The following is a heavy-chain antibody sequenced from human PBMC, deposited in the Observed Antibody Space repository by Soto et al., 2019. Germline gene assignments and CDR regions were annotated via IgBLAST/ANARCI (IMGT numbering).Heavy chain of an antibody. D-gene: IGHD6-19*01. V-gene: IGHV3-33*01. Sequence: QVQLVESGGGVVQPGRSLRLSCAASGFTFSSYGMHWVRQAPGKGLEWVAVIWYDGSNKYYADSVKGRFTISRDNSKNKLYLQMNSLRAEDTAGYYCARGGAGYGMDVWGQGTTVTVSS. CDR3: ARGGAGYGMDV. J-gene: IGHJ6*02. CDR2: IWYDGSNK. CDR1: GFTFSSYG.